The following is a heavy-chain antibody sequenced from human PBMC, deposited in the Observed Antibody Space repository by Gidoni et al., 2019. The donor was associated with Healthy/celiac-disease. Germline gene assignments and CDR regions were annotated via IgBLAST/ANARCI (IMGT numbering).Heavy chain of an antibody. J-gene: IGHJ6*02. V-gene: IGHV5-10-1*03. CDR1: DYSFPVYW. Sequence: EVQLVQSGAEVRKTGEALRISCKASDYSFPVYWPSRVRQMPWKGLEWMGRLDTSYSYTIYSPSFQGHVTISADKAISTAYLQWSSLKASDTAMFYCASLRDTAMVPGDYYGMDVWGQGTTVTVSS. D-gene: IGHD5-18*01. CDR2: LDTSYSYT. CDR3: ASLRDTAMVPGDYYGMDV.